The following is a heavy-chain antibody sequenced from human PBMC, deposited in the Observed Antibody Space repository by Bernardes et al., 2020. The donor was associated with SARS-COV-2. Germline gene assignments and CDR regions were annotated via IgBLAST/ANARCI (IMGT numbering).Heavy chain of an antibody. J-gene: IGHJ3*01. CDR2: VTNSDLP. CDR1: GFTLRNSA. CDR3: AKQPGSGWQYDFFHL. D-gene: IGHD6-19*01. Sequence: GGSLRLSCAASGFTLRNSAMSWVRQTPRRGLAWVSLVTNSDLPYYADSVKGRFTISRDTSKNTLYLLMNNLGAEDTAVYYCAKQPGSGWQYDFFHLWGQGTVVNVSS. V-gene: IGHV3-23*01.